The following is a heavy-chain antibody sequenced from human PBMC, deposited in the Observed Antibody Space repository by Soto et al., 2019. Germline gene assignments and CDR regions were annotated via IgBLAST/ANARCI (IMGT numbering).Heavy chain of an antibody. CDR3: ARELHGGSYGMDV. J-gene: IGHJ6*02. Sequence: EVQLVESGGGLVQPGGSLRLSCAASGFTFSNYDMHWVRQVTGKGLEWVSGITNAGDTYYPGSVKGRFTISREKAKNSLYLQMNSLSAGDTAVYYCARELHGGSYGMDVWGQGTTVTVSS. CDR2: ITNAGDT. CDR1: GFTFSNYD. V-gene: IGHV3-13*01.